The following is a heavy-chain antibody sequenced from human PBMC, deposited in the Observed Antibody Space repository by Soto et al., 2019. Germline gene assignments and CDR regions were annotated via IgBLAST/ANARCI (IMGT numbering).Heavy chain of an antibody. D-gene: IGHD6-19*01. CDR1: GFSFRSYA. CDR2: ISFDGSSE. Sequence: QVQLVASGGGVVQPGRSLRLSCVPSGFSFRSYAMYWVRQAPGRGLEWVAVISFDGSSEDYADSVKGRFTISRDNFENVLYLQMSSLRAEDTAVYYCARSAYSTGWYYPFNVWGQGTMVTVSS. CDR3: ARSAYSTGWYYPFNV. J-gene: IGHJ3*01. V-gene: IGHV3-30-3*01.